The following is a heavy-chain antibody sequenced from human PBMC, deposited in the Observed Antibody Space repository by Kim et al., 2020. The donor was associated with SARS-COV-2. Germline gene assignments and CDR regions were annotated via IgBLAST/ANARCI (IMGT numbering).Heavy chain of an antibody. CDR3: ARGFGELGYYYYYYYMDV. D-gene: IGHD3-10*01. V-gene: IGHV3-11*06. Sequence: KGRFTISRDTAKNSLYLQMNGLRAEDTAVYYCARGFGELGYYYYYYYMDVWGKGTTVTVSS. J-gene: IGHJ6*03.